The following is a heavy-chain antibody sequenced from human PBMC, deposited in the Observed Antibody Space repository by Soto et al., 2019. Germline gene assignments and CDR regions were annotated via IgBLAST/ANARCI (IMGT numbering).Heavy chain of an antibody. CDR3: ARHGITGSYYDAFDI. Sequence: PLPLTSPVSGGSISTGGFFSSWVRRPPGKGLEWIGYMYQSGSTSYTPPLKCRVTIPIYMSKNQFSLKLSSVTAAATSVYYGARHGITGSYYDAFDICGQGTMVTVS. CDR2: MYQSGST. CDR1: GGSISTGGFF. V-gene: IGHV4-30-2*01. D-gene: IGHD1-26*01. J-gene: IGHJ3*02.